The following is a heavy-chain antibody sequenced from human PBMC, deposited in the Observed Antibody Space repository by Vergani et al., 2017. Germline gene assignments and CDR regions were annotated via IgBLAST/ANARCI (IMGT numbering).Heavy chain of an antibody. CDR2: VDPADGET. D-gene: IGHD4-17*01. V-gene: IGHV1-69-2*01. CDR3: ATPQTVTTGGMEV. J-gene: IGHJ6*02. Sequence: EVQLVQSGAEVKKPGATMKISCKVSGYTFTDHYMHWVKQAPRKGREWMGLVDPADGETISAKKFKGRVTIAADTTTDTAHLELSSLGSEDTAGYYCATPQTVTTGGMEVWGQGTTVIVSS. CDR1: GYTFTDHY.